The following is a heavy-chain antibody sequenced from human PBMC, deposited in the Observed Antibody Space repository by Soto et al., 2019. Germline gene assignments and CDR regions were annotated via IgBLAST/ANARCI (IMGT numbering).Heavy chain of an antibody. CDR2: ISWNSGSI. Sequence: ESGGGLVQPGRSLRLSCAASGFTFDDYAMHWVRQAPGKGLEWVSGISWNSGSIGYADSVKGRFTISRDNAKNSLYLQMNSLRAEDTALYYCAKDKGGYSSGCIDYWGQGTLVTVSS. D-gene: IGHD6-19*01. CDR3: AKDKGGYSSGCIDY. J-gene: IGHJ4*02. CDR1: GFTFDDYA. V-gene: IGHV3-9*01.